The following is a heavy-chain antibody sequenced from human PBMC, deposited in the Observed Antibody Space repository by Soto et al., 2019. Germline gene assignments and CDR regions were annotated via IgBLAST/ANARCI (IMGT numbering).Heavy chain of an antibody. J-gene: IGHJ4*02. V-gene: IGHV3-23*01. D-gene: IGHD3-22*01. CDR3: ARDRSYYDSSGSYSPHY. CDR2: ISGSAATT. Sequence: QLGGSLRLSCAASGFTFSSYAMNWVRQAPGKGLEWVSAISGSAATTHFADSVKGRFTISRDNSKNTLYLQMNSLRAEDTAVYYCARDRSYYDSSGSYSPHYWGQGTLVTVSS. CDR1: GFTFSSYA.